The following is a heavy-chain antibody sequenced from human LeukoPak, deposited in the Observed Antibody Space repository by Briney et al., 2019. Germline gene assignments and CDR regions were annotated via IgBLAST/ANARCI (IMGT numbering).Heavy chain of an antibody. CDR2: ISYDGSNK. J-gene: IGHJ4*02. D-gene: IGHD1-26*01. Sequence: GGSLRLSCAASGFTFSSYAMHWVRQAPGKGLEWVAVISYDGSNKYYADSVKGRFTISRDNSKNTLYLQMNSLRAEDTAVYYCAREGSSGSYLIDYWGQGTLVTVSS. CDR3: AREGSSGSYLIDY. CDR1: GFTFSSYA. V-gene: IGHV3-30-3*01.